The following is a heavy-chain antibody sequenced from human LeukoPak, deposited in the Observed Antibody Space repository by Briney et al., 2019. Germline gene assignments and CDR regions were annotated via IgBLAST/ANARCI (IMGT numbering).Heavy chain of an antibody. D-gene: IGHD2-21*02. CDR3: ARDTCGGDCYSNYYYGMDV. V-gene: IGHV4-39*07. Sequence: PSETLSLTYTVSGGSISSSTYYWGWIRQPPGKGLEWIGSIYHSGSTYYNPSLKSRVTISVDTSKNQFSLKLSSVTAADTAVYYCARDTCGGDCYSNYYYGMDVWGQGTTVTVSS. CDR1: GGSISSSTYY. J-gene: IGHJ6*02. CDR2: IYHSGST.